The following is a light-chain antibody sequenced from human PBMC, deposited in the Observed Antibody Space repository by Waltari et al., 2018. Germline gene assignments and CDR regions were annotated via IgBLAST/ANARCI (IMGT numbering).Light chain of an antibody. CDR2: WAS. CDR3: QQYYSTPPT. Sequence: DIVLTQSPDSLAVSLGERATINCKSSQSLLWSFNNNNYLAWYQQKPGQPPKLLIHWASTRESGVPDRFSGSGSEADFTLTISSLQAEDVAVYYCQQYYSTPPTFGQGTKLEIK. V-gene: IGKV4-1*01. CDR1: QSLLWSFNNNNY. J-gene: IGKJ2*01.